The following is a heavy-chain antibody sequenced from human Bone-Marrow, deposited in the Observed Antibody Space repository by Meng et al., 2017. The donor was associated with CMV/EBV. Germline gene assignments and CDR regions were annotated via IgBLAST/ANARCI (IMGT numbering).Heavy chain of an antibody. J-gene: IGHJ5*02. D-gene: IGHD2-2*01. CDR2: INHSGIT. CDR1: GGSFSGYY. Sequence: SETLSLTCVVHGGSFSGYYWTWIRQSPGQGLEWIGEINHSGITNYNPSLKSRVTISIDTSKNQFSLRLRSVTAADTAVYYCARDIVVVPADLNWFDPWGQGTLVTVSS. V-gene: IGHV4-34*01. CDR3: ARDIVVVPADLNWFDP.